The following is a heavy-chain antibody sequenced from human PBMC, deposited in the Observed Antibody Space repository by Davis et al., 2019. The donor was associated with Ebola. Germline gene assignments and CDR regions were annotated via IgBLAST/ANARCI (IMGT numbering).Heavy chain of an antibody. J-gene: IGHJ4*02. CDR1: GYSFSTYA. D-gene: IGHD1-26*01. Sequence: ASVKVSCKASGYSFSTYAIHWLRQAPGQRLEWMGLINAAKRNTKYSQKFQGRVTMTRDTSAGTAYMEMSSLTSEDTAVYYCARTFVGGWLFDYWGQGTLVTVSS. CDR2: INAAKRNT. V-gene: IGHV1-3*01. CDR3: ARTFVGGWLFDY.